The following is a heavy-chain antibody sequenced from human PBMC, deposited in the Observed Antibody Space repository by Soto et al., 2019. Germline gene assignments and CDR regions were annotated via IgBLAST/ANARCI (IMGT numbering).Heavy chain of an antibody. CDR2: ISYDGSNK. Sequence: GGSLRLSCAASGFTFSSYGMHWVRQAPGKGLEWVAVISYDGSNKYYADSVKGRFTISRDNSKNTLYLQMNSLRAEDTAVYYCVKDEGDCSGGSCYAFDIWGQGTMVTVSS. V-gene: IGHV3-30*18. CDR3: VKDEGDCSGGSCYAFDI. J-gene: IGHJ3*02. CDR1: GFTFSSYG. D-gene: IGHD2-15*01.